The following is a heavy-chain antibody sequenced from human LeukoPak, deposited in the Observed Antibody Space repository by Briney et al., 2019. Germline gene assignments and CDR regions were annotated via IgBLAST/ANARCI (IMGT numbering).Heavy chain of an antibody. CDR2: IYYSGST. CDR1: GGSISSSSYY. CDR3: ATLGLRSLECSSRGVY. D-gene: IGHD3-3*01. V-gene: IGHV4-39*01. J-gene: IGHJ4*02. Sequence: SETLSLTCTVSGGSISSSSYYWGWIRQPPGKGLEWVGSIYYSGSTYYNPSLKSRVTMSVDTSKNPFSLTLRSVTAADTAVYYCATLGLRSLECSSRGVYWGQGTLVTVSS.